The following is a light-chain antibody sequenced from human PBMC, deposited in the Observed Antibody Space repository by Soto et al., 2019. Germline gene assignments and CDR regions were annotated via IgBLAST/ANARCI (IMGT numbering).Light chain of an antibody. J-gene: IGKJ5*01. CDR3: QQSFSVPIT. V-gene: IGKV1-5*03. CDR2: KAS. CDR1: QTISSW. Sequence: DIQMTQSPSTLSGSVGGRVTITCRASQTISSWLAWYQQKPGKAPKLLIYKASTLKSGVPSRFSGSGSGTDFSLTINGLQPEDFATYFCQQSFSVPITFGQGTRLEIK.